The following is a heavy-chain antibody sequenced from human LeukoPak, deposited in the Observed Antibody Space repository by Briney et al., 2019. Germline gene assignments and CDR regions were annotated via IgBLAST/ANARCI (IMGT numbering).Heavy chain of an antibody. CDR2: IRSKAYGGTT. D-gene: IGHD4-17*01. V-gene: IGHV3-49*03. J-gene: IGHJ3*02. Sequence: GGSLRLSCTASGFTFGDYAMSWFRQAPGKGLEWVGFIRSKAYGGTTEYAASVKGRFTISRDDSKSIAYLQMNSLNTEDTAVYYCTRDSNYYGDLPRGAFDIWGQGTMVTVSS. CDR1: GFTFGDYA. CDR3: TRDSNYYGDLPRGAFDI.